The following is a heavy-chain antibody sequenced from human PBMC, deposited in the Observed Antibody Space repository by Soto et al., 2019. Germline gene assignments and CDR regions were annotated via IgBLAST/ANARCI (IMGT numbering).Heavy chain of an antibody. J-gene: IGHJ4*02. Sequence: SVKVSCKASGGTFSSYAISWVRQAPGQGLEWMGGIIPIFGTANYAQKFQGRVTITADESTSTAYMELSSLRSEDTAVYYCARGYRAMIVVVAFDYWGQGTLVTVSS. CDR2: IIPIFGTA. D-gene: IGHD3-22*01. CDR3: ARGYRAMIVVVAFDY. V-gene: IGHV1-69*13. CDR1: GGTFSSYA.